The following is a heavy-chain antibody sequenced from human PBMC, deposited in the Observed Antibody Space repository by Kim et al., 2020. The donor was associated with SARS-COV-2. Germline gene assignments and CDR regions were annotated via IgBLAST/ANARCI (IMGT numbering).Heavy chain of an antibody. V-gene: IGHV1-3*01. CDR1: GYTFTSYA. D-gene: IGHD3-22*01. J-gene: IGHJ5*02. Sequence: ASVKVSCKASGYTFTSYAMHWVRQAPGQRLEWMGWINAGNGNTKYSQKFQGRVTITRDTSASTAYMELSSLRSEDTAVYYCARMGDIYYDSSGYYTWGQGTLVTVSS. CDR3: ARMGDIYYDSSGYYT. CDR2: INAGNGNT.